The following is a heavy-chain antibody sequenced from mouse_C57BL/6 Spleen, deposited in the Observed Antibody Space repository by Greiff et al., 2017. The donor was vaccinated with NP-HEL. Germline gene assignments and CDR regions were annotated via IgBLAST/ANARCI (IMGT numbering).Heavy chain of an antibody. V-gene: IGHV1-26*01. CDR1: GYTFTDYY. D-gene: IGHD4-1*01. J-gene: IGHJ2*01. CDR3: ASWANYFDY. Sequence: VQLQQSGPELVKPGASVKISCKASGYTFTDYYMNWVKQSHGKSLEWIGDINPNNGGTSYNQKFKGKATLTVDKSSSTAYMELRSLTSEDSAVYYCASWANYFDYWGQGTTLTVSS. CDR2: INPNNGGT.